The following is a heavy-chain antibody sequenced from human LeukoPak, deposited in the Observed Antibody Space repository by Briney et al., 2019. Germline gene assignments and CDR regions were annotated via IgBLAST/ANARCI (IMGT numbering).Heavy chain of an antibody. CDR3: ARGGPRDGYNLLPY. D-gene: IGHD5-24*01. Sequence: SETLSLTCSVSGTSLSPFHWTWFRQPAGKRPEWIGLIYTNGATTLNPSLKSRVTISVDTSKNQFSLKLSSVTAADTAVYYCARGGPRDGYNLLPYWGQGTLVTVSS. CDR2: IYTNGAT. V-gene: IGHV4-4*07. CDR1: GTSLSPFH. J-gene: IGHJ4*02.